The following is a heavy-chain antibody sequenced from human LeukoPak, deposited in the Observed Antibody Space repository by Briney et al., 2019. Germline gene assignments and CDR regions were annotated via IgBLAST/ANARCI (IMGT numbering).Heavy chain of an antibody. V-gene: IGHV4-59*01. CDR3: ARVTSGYSYGHFDY. J-gene: IGHJ4*02. D-gene: IGHD5-18*01. CDR1: GGSISSYY. CDR2: IYYSGST. Sequence: SETLSLTCTVSGGSISSYYWSWIRQPPGKGLEWIGYIYYSGSTNYNPSLKSRVTISVDTSKNQFSLKLSSVTAADTAVYYCARVTSGYSYGHFDYWGQGTLVTVSS.